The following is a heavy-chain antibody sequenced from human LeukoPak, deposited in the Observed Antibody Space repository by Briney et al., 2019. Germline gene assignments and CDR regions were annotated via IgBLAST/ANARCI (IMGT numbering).Heavy chain of an antibody. D-gene: IGHD2-8*01. CDR3: ARGGRYCTNGVCYKGYYYYYMDV. Sequence: ASVKVSCKASGYTFTGYYMHWVRQAPGQGLEWMGWINPNSGGTNYAQKFQGRVTMTRDTSISTAYMELSRLRSDDTAVYYCARGGRYCTNGVCYKGYYYYYMDVWGKGTTVTVSS. CDR1: GYTFTGYY. V-gene: IGHV1-2*02. CDR2: INPNSGGT. J-gene: IGHJ6*03.